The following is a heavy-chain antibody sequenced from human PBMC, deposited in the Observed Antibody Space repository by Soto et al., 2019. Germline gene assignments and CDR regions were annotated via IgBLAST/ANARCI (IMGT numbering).Heavy chain of an antibody. Sequence: QVQLVESGGGVVQPGGSLRLSCAASGFTFSYYGFHWVRQAPGKGLEWVAVMHTGGNEKYYVDSVKGRFTVSTDDSRNIAYLEMSGLRAEDTADYFCARDADTTGHYSHYDLWGRGALVAVS. D-gene: IGHD3-9*01. CDR2: MHTGGNEK. J-gene: IGHJ5*02. CDR3: ARDADTTGHYSHYDL. CDR1: GFTFSYYG. V-gene: IGHV3-33*08.